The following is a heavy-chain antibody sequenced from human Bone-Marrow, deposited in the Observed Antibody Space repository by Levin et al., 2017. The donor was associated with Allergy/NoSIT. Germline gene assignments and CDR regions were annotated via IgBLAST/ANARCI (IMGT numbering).Heavy chain of an antibody. CDR2: IYYSGST. J-gene: IGHJ4*02. CDR1: GGSISSGDYY. D-gene: IGHD3-3*01. V-gene: IGHV4-30-4*01. Sequence: PSETLSLTCTVSGGSISSGDYYWSWIRQPPGKGLEWIGYIYYSGSTYYNPSLKSRVTISVDTSKNQFSLKLSSVTAADTAVYYCARECPPWSGAPELADYWGQGTLVTVSS. CDR3: ARECPPWSGAPELADY.